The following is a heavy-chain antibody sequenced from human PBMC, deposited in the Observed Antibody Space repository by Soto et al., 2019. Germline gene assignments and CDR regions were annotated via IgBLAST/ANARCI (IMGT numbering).Heavy chain of an antibody. CDR1: GFTVSSNY. Sequence: EVQLVESGGGLVQPGGSLRLSCAASGFTVSSNYMSWVRQAPGKGLEWVSVIYSGGSTYYADSVKGRCTISRDNSKNTLYLQMNSLRAEDTAVYYCARGVTIFGVVIPPDYWGQGTLVTVSS. V-gene: IGHV3-66*01. J-gene: IGHJ4*02. CDR3: ARGVTIFGVVIPPDY. CDR2: IYSGGST. D-gene: IGHD3-3*01.